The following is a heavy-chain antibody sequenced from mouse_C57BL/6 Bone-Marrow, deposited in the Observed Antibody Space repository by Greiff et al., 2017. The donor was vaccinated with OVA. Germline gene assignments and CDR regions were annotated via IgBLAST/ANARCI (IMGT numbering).Heavy chain of an antibody. V-gene: IGHV1-77*01. CDR3: AREYFDD. J-gene: IGHJ2*01. CDR2: IGPGSGSP. CDR1: GYTFTDYY. Sequence: QVQLQQSGAELVKPGASVKISCKASGYTFTDYYINWVKQRPGQGLAWIGKIGPGSGSPYYNEKFKGKATLTADKSSSTAYMQLSSLTSEDSAVYFCAREYFDDWGQGTTLTVSS.